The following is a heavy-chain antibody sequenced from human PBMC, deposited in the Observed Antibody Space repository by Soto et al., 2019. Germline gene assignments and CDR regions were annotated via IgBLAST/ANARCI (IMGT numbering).Heavy chain of an antibody. CDR3: AREVGRYCSGGSCDAFDI. V-gene: IGHV1-18*01. CDR1: GYTFTSYG. CDR2: ISAYNGNT. J-gene: IGHJ3*02. Sequence: GASVKVSSKASGYTFTSYGISWVRQAPGQGLEWMGWISAYNGNTNYAQKLQGRVTMTTDTSTSTAYMELRSLRSDDKAVYYCAREVGRYCSGGSCDAFDIWGQGTMVTVSS. D-gene: IGHD2-15*01.